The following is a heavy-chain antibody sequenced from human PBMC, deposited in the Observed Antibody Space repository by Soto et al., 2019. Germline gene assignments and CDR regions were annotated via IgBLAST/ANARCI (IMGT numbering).Heavy chain of an antibody. D-gene: IGHD2-2*01. CDR3: AKEYCDSSRCYLPDY. CDR2: IDPKNGNT. J-gene: IGHJ4*02. Sequence: ASVKVSCKASGYTFTTFGIIWVRQAPGQGLEWMGWIDPKNGNTKDAQKFQGRVTMTTDTSTSTAYMELRSLRSDDTAVYYCAKEYCDSSRCYLPDYWGQGALVTVSS. CDR1: GYTFTTFG. V-gene: IGHV1-18*01.